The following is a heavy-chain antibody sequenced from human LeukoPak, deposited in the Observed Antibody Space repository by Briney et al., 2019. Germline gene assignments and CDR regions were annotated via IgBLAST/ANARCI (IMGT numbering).Heavy chain of an antibody. V-gene: IGHV3-21*01. D-gene: IGHD1-26*01. J-gene: IGHJ4*02. CDR1: GFAFSTYS. Sequence: GGSLRLSCAVSGFAFSTYSMNWVRQAPGKGLEWVSSITSSSRYIYYADSVKGRFTISRDNSKNTLYLQMHSLRAEDTAVYYCARGAAWELLRVYYFDYWGQGTLVTVSS. CDR2: ITSSSRYI. CDR3: ARGAAWELLRVYYFDY.